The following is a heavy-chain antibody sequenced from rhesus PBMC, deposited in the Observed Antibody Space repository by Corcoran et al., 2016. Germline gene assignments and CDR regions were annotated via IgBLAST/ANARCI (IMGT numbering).Heavy chain of an antibody. CDR2: ISRGGPT. V-gene: IGHV3-103*01. J-gene: IGHJ4*01. CDR1: GFTFSSYA. Sequence: EVQLVESGGGLAKPGGSLRLSCAASGFTFSSYAMHWVRLAPGKGLVWGSGISRGGPTFYADSVSGRFTISTDNSKSTLSLQMNSLRADDTAAYYCAKDFDRGVGAGSDYWGQGVLVTVSS. CDR3: AKDFDRGVGAGSDY. D-gene: IGHD1-44*02.